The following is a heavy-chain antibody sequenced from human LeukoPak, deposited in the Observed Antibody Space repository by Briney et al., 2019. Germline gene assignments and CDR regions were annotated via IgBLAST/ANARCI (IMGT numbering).Heavy chain of an antibody. D-gene: IGHD3-22*01. J-gene: IGHJ4*02. Sequence: GASVKVPCKASGYTFTSYGISWVRQAPGQGLEWMGWISAYNGNTNYAQKLQGRVTMTTDTSTSTAYMELRSLRSDDTAVYYCASTVGNYYDSSGYFDWGQGTLVTVSS. CDR2: ISAYNGNT. CDR1: GYTFTSYG. V-gene: IGHV1-18*01. CDR3: ASTVGNYYDSSGYFD.